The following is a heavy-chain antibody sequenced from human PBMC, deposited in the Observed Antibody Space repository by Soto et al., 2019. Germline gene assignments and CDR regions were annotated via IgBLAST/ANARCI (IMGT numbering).Heavy chain of an antibody. Sequence: QVQLVESGGGVVQPGRSLRLSCAASGFTFSSYAMHWVRQAPGKGLEWVAVISYDGSNKYYADSVKGRFTISRDNSNNTLYLQMNSLRAEDTAVYYCARDPTYYYDSSGYYPPSYYYYGMDVWGQGTTVTVSS. CDR1: GFTFSSYA. V-gene: IGHV3-30-3*01. D-gene: IGHD3-22*01. CDR3: ARDPTYYYDSSGYYPPSYYYYGMDV. J-gene: IGHJ6*02. CDR2: ISYDGSNK.